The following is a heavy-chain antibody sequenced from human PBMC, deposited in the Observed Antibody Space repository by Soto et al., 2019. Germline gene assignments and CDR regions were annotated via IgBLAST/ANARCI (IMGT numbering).Heavy chain of an antibody. Sequence: VKVSCKASGYSFTSLDINWVRQTAGQGLEWMRWMEPSSGKTGYAQKFHDRVTMTSDTSINTAYMELTTLTSDDTAFYYCARGVTAGVDYWGQGTLVTVSS. J-gene: IGHJ4*02. V-gene: IGHV1-8*01. CDR3: ARGVTAGVDY. CDR2: MEPSSGKT. D-gene: IGHD1-26*01. CDR1: GYSFTSLD.